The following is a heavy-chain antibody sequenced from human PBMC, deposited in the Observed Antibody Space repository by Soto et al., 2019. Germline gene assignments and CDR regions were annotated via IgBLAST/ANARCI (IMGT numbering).Heavy chain of an antibody. D-gene: IGHD2-2*01. CDR1: GFSFSSYA. J-gene: IGHJ4*02. CDR3: AKSSRVVPAARFDY. CDR2: ISGSGGST. V-gene: IGHV3-23*01. Sequence: GGSLRLSCAASGFSFSSYAMSWVRQAPGKGLEWVSAISGSGGSTYYADSVKGRFTISRDNSKNTLYLQMNSLRAEDTAVYYCAKSSRVVPAARFDYWGQGTLVTVSS.